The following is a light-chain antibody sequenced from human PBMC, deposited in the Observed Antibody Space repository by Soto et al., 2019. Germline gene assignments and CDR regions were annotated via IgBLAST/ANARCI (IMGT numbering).Light chain of an antibody. CDR2: GTS. J-gene: IGKJ1*01. CDR1: QSFSSRF. Sequence: IVLTQSPGTLSLSPGDGATPSCSASQSFSSRFLAWYPQKPVQAPRLLIHGTSSRATGIPDRFSGSGSGTDFTLTINSLEPEDFAVYYCQHFGSSLRTFGQGTKVDI. V-gene: IGKV3-20*01. CDR3: QHFGSSLRT.